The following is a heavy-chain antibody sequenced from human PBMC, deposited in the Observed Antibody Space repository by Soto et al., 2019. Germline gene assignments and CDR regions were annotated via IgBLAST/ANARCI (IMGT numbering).Heavy chain of an antibody. CDR2: VSSTGST. CDR1: GDSITQYY. D-gene: IGHD3-10*01. Sequence: PSETLSLTCAVSGDSITQYYWNWIRQSPGKGLEWIVSVSSTGSTVYNPSLTSRVTVSIDTSQNQFSLTLRSVTAADTAVYYCASMGYHYGSGSYPLDYWGQGTLVTVSS. J-gene: IGHJ4*02. CDR3: ASMGYHYGSGSYPLDY. V-gene: IGHV4-4*08.